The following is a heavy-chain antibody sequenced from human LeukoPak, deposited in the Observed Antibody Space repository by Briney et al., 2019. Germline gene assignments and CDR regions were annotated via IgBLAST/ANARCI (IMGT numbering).Heavy chain of an antibody. CDR1: GGSFSDYY. CDR3: ARGQKHYYGSGSYYSHLVDY. J-gene: IGHJ4*02. D-gene: IGHD3-10*01. CDR2: INHSGST. Sequence: SETLSLTCAVYGGSFSDYYWSWIRQPPGKGLEWIGEINHSGSTNYNPSLKSRVTISVDTSKNQFSLKLSSVTAADTAVYYCARGQKHYYGSGSYYSHLVDYWGQGTLVAVSS. V-gene: IGHV4-34*01.